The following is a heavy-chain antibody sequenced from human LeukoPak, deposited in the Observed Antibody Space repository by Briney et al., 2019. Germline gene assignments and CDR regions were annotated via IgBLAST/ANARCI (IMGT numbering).Heavy chain of an antibody. V-gene: IGHV1-2*06. J-gene: IGHJ4*02. D-gene: IGHD3-22*01. CDR2: LNPNSGGT. CDR3: ASSSGYYYVADY. Sequence: ASVKVSCKASGYTFTGYYMHWVRQAPGQGLAWMGRLNPNSGGTNYAQKFQGRVTMTRDTSISTAYMELSRLRSDDTAVYYCASSSGYYYVADYWGQGTLVTVSS. CDR1: GYTFTGYY.